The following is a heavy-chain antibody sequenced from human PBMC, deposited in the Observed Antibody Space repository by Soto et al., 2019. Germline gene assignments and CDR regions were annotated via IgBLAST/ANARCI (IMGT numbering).Heavy chain of an antibody. J-gene: IGHJ4*02. D-gene: IGHD3-9*01. CDR3: ARSSQRTYYDILTGHSFFDY. V-gene: IGHV3-21*01. CDR2: ISSSSSYI. Sequence: EVQLVESGGGLVKPGGSLSLSCAASGFTFSSYSMNWVRQAPGKGLEWVSSISSSSSYIYYADSVKGRFTISRDNAKNSLYLQMNSLRAEDTAVYYCARSSQRTYYDILTGHSFFDYWGQGTLVTVSS. CDR1: GFTFSSYS.